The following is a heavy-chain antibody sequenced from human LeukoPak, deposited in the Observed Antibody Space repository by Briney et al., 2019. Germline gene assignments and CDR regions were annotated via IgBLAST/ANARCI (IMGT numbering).Heavy chain of an antibody. D-gene: IGHD3-10*01. CDR1: CVSISRSTYF. J-gene: IGHJ3*02. CDR2: ISSSSSTI. CDR3: ARDLSGRYAFDI. V-gene: IGHV3-48*02. Sequence: ETLSLTCTVSCVSISRSTYFWAWIRQAPGKGLEWVSYISSSSSTIYYADSVKGRFTISRDNAKNSLYLQMNSLRDEDTAVYYCARDLSGRYAFDIWGQGTMVTVSS.